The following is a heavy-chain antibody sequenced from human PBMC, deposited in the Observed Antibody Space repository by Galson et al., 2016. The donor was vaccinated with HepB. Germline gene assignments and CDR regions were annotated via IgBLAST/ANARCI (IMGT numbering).Heavy chain of an antibody. J-gene: IGHJ6*02. V-gene: IGHV3-7*01. CDR2: IKKDGNEK. D-gene: IGHD2/OR15-2a*01. Sequence: SLRLSCAASGFTFNSYWMAWVRQAPGKGLELVANIKKDGNEKYYMDSVKGRFTISRDNANNSLHLQLDSLRDDNTALYYCARCDYHIPRLLSYYYVMDVWGQGTAVTVSS. CDR3: ARCDYHIPRLLSYYYVMDV. CDR1: GFTFNSYW.